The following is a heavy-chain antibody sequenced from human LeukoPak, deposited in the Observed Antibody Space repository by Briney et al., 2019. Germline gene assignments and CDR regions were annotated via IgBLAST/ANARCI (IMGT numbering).Heavy chain of an antibody. D-gene: IGHD6-19*01. CDR3: ARGWGASSGHMNY. CDR1: GFTVSGNY. CDR2: IYSGGET. J-gene: IGHJ4*02. Sequence: GGSLRLSCAVSGFTVSGNYMSWIRRAPGKGLEWVSIIYSGGETHYIDSVKGRFTISRDSSKNTLYLQMNSLRTDDTAVYYCARGWGASSGHMNYWGQGTLVTVSS. V-gene: IGHV3-53*05.